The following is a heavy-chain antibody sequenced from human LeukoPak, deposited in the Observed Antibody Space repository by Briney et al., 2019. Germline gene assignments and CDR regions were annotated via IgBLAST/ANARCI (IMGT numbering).Heavy chain of an antibody. J-gene: IGHJ5*02. Sequence: SETLSLTCTVSGGSISSYYWSWIRQPPGKGLEWIGYIYYSGSTNYNPSLKSRVTISVDTSKNQFSLKLSSVTAADTAVYYCARHIPSHGGGYQIAGGEIGWFDPWGQGILVTVSS. D-gene: IGHD1-26*01. CDR1: GGSISSYY. CDR3: ARHIPSHGGGYQIAGGEIGWFDP. V-gene: IGHV4-59*08. CDR2: IYYSGST.